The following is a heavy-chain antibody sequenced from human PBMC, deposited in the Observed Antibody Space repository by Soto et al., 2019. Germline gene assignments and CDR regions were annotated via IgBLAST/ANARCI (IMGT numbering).Heavy chain of an antibody. CDR1: GYTFTNYD. V-gene: IGHV1-8*01. CDR3: ARSYSSGWNDY. CDR2: VNPNSGYT. J-gene: IGHJ4*02. D-gene: IGHD5-18*01. Sequence: ASVKVSCKASGYTFTNYDITWVGQAAGQGLEWVGWVNPNSGYTAYAQKFVGRVTMTRNTPLRTAYMELSSLASGDTAVYYCARSYSSGWNDYWGQGTLVTVSS.